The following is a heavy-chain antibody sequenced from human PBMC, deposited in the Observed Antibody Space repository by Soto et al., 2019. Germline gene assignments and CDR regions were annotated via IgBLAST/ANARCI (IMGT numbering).Heavy chain of an antibody. V-gene: IGHV1-69*01. CDR1: GGTFNSYG. J-gene: IGHJ2*01. D-gene: IGHD6-6*01. Sequence: QVQLVQSGAEVKKSGSSVKVSCKASGGTFNSYGISWVRQAPGQGLEWMGGIIPIVGTVNYPQKLQGRVTITADESTGIAYMELSSLRSEDTAVYYCVRDKVSYSSSTEYWYFDLWGRGTLVTVSS. CDR3: VRDKVSYSSSTEYWYFDL. CDR2: IIPIVGTV.